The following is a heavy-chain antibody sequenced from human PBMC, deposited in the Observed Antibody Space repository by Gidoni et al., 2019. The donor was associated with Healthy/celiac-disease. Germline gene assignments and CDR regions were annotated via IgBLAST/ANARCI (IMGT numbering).Heavy chain of an antibody. J-gene: IGHJ4*02. CDR1: GYSFTSYW. CDR2: LYPGDSDT. Sequence: EVQLVQSGAEVKKPGESLKISCKGSGYSFTSYWIGWVRQMPGKGLEWMGILYPGDSDTRYSPSFQGQVTISADKSISTAYLQWSSLKASDTAMYYCARGPKGGDVVVPAAMKLDYWGQGTLVTVSS. CDR3: ARGPKGGDVVVPAAMKLDY. D-gene: IGHD2-2*01. V-gene: IGHV5-51*01.